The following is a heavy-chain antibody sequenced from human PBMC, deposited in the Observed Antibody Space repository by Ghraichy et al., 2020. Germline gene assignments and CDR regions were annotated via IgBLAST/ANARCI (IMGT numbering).Heavy chain of an antibody. CDR2: IYHSGST. CDR3: ARTSYFGSAFDP. Sequence: GSLRLSCAVSGGSIISSHWWSWVRQPPGKGLEWIAEIYHSGSTNYNPSLRDRVTISVDRSKNQFSLKLSSVTAADTAVYYCARTSYFGSAFDPWGQGTLVTVSS. CDR1: GGSIISSHW. D-gene: IGHD3-10*01. J-gene: IGHJ5*02. V-gene: IGHV4-4*02.